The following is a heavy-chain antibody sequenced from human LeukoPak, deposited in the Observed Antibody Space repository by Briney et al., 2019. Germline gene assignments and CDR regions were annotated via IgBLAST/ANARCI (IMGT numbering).Heavy chain of an antibody. J-gene: IGHJ2*01. CDR3: AREWVVVITDPWWYFDL. Sequence: PSETLSLTCTVPGASISSHYWSWIRQPAGKGLEWIGPIYTSGSTNYNPSLKSRVTMSEDTSKNQFSLKLSSVTAADTAVYYCAREWVVVITDPWWYFDLWGRGTLVTVSS. D-gene: IGHD3-22*01. V-gene: IGHV4-4*07. CDR2: IYTSGST. CDR1: GASISSHY.